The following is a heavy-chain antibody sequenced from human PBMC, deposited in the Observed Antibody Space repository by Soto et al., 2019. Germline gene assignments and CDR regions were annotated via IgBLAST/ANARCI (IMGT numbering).Heavy chain of an antibody. CDR1: GFTFSSYA. D-gene: IGHD3-10*01. V-gene: IGHV3-23*01. CDR2: ISGSGGST. J-gene: IGHJ4*02. CDR3: AKVPILWFGELLFGYFDY. Sequence: GGSLRLSCAASGFTFSSYAMSWVRQAPGKGLEWVSAISGSGGSTYYADSVKGRFTISRDNSKNTLYLQMNGLRAEDTAVYYCAKVPILWFGELLFGYFDYWGQGTTVTVSS.